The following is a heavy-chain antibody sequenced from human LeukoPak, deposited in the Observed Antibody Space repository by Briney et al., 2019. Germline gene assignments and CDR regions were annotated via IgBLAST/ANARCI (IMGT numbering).Heavy chain of an antibody. CDR3: VQGGWLDY. CDR2: IKQDGSET. V-gene: IGHV3-7*01. J-gene: IGHJ4*02. D-gene: IGHD6-19*01. CDR1: GFTFSWQW. Sequence: GGSLRLSCAASGFTFSWQWMNWVRQAPGKGLEWVANIKQDGSETHYVDSVKGRLTISRDNAKNSLYLQMNSLRVEDTAVYYCVQGGWLDYWGQGILVTVSS.